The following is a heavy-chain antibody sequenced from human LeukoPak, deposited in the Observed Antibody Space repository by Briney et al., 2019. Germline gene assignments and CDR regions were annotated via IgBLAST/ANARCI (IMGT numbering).Heavy chain of an antibody. CDR2: INHSGST. CDR3: ARGSSSGYYPIDY. D-gene: IGHD3-22*01. CDR1: GESISDYY. Sequence: PSETLSLTCAVYGESISDYYWSWIRQPPGKGLEWIGEINHSGSTNYNPSLKSRVTISIDTSKNQFSLKLSSVTAADTAVYYCARGSSSGYYPIDYWGQGALVTVSS. V-gene: IGHV4-34*01. J-gene: IGHJ4*02.